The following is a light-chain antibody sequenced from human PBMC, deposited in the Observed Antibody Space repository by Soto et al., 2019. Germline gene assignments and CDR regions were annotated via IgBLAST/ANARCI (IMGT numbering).Light chain of an antibody. CDR1: QSISSY. CDR2: AAS. CDR3: QQSYSTTRT. J-gene: IGKJ1*01. V-gene: IGKV1-39*01. Sequence: DIQMTQSPSSLSASVGDRVTITCRASQSISSYLNWYQQKPGKAPKLLIYAASSLQSGVPSRFNGIGSGTDFTLPISSLQPEDFATYYCQQSYSTTRTFGQGTKVEIK.